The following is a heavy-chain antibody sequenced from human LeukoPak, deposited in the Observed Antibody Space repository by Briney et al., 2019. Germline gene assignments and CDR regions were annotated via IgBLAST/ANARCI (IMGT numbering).Heavy chain of an antibody. CDR1: GFTFDDYA. J-gene: IGHJ4*02. CDR3: ARDIPAGY. V-gene: IGHV3-9*01. Sequence: PGRSLRLSCAASGFTFDDYAMHWVRQAPGKGLEWVSGISWNSGSIGYADSVKGRFTISRDNAKNSLYLQMNSLRAEDTAVYYCARDIPAGYWGQGTLVTVSS. CDR2: ISWNSGSI.